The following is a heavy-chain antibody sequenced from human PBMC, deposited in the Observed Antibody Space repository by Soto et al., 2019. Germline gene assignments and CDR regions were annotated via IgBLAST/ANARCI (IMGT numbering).Heavy chain of an antibody. CDR3: ARGPPGYCSGGSCYNFDY. Sequence: ASVKVSCKASGYTFTSYYMHWVRQAPGQGLEWMGIINPSGGSTSYAQKFQGRVTMSRDTSTSTVYMELSSLRSEDTAVYYCARGPPGYCSGGSCYNFDYWGQRPLVSVSS. V-gene: IGHV1-46*03. CDR2: INPSGGST. CDR1: GYTFTSYY. D-gene: IGHD2-15*01. J-gene: IGHJ4*02.